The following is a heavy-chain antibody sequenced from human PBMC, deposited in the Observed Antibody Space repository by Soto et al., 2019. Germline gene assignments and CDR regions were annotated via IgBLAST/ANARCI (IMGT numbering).Heavy chain of an antibody. CDR3: TTHSRDIVVVPAERGNYYYYYYMDV. V-gene: IGHV3-15*07. J-gene: IGHJ6*03. D-gene: IGHD2-2*01. Sequence: PGGSLRLSCAASGFIFSNAWINWVRQAPGKRLEWVGRVKSKNDGGTTDYAAPVKGIFTISRDDSKNTLYLQMNSLKTEDTAVYYCTTHSRDIVVVPAERGNYYYYYYMDVWGKGTTVTVSS. CDR2: VKSKNDGGTT. CDR1: GFIFSNAW.